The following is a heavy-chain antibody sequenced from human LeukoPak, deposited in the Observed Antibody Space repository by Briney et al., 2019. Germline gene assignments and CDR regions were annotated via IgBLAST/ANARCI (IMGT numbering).Heavy chain of an antibody. CDR1: GGSFSGYY. D-gene: IGHD6-13*01. Sequence: SETLSLTCAVYGGSFSGYYWSWIRQPPGKGLEWIGEINHSGSTNYNPSLKSRVTISVDTSKNQFSLKLSSVTAADTAVYYCARGVAAGTSFDYWGQGTLVTVSS. J-gene: IGHJ4*02. V-gene: IGHV4-34*01. CDR3: ARGVAAGTSFDY. CDR2: INHSGST.